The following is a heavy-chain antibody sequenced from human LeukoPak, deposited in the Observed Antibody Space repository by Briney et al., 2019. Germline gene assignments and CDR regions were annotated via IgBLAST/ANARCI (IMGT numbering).Heavy chain of an antibody. D-gene: IGHD5-12*01. CDR3: AKSYNGYESKPDY. J-gene: IGHJ4*02. V-gene: IGHV3-23*01. CDR1: GFTFTSYA. Sequence: PGESLRLSCAASGFTFTSYAMSWVRQAPGKGLEWVSVLTGDGNTYYADSVKGRFTNSRDDSKNTLFLQMNSLRAEDTAVYYCAKSYNGYESKPDYWGQGTLVTVSS. CDR2: LTGDGNT.